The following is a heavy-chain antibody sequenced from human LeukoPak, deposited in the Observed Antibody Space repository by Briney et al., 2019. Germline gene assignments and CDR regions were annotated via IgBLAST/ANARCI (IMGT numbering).Heavy chain of an antibody. J-gene: IGHJ4*02. V-gene: IGHV3-23*01. D-gene: IGHD3-22*01. CDR2: ISGSGGST. CDR1: GFTFSSYA. Sequence: GGSLRLSCAASGFTFSSYAMSWVRQAPGKGLEWVSAISGSGGSTYYADSVKGRFTISRDNSKNTLYLQMNSLRAEDTAVYYCARVQHGDYYDSSGYYYDYWGQGTLVTVSS. CDR3: ARVQHGDYYDSSGYYYDY.